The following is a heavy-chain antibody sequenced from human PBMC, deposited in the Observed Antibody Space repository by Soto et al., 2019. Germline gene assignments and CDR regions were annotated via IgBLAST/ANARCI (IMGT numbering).Heavy chain of an antibody. J-gene: IGHJ6*02. D-gene: IGHD1-1*01. CDR1: GGTFSSYA. V-gene: IGHV1-69*13. CDR2: IIPIFGTA. Sequence: SVKVSCKASGGTFSSYAISWVRQAPGQGLEWMGGIIPIFGTANYAQKFQGRVTITADESTSTAYMELSSLRSEDTAVYYCGGKLEKDYYYGMDVWGQGTTVTVSS. CDR3: GGKLEKDYYYGMDV.